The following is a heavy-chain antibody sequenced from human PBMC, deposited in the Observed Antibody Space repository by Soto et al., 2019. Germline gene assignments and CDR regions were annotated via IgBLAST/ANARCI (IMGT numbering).Heavy chain of an antibody. Sequence: QVPLVESGGGLVKPGGSLRLSCAASGFTFSAFYMSWFLQAPGQGLEWVSYISHGSTTIYYTDSVKGRFTISRDNAKTSLYLQMNSLRAEDTAVYYCARNRAYPDAFDIWGQGTMFTVS. CDR1: GFTFSAFY. J-gene: IGHJ3*02. D-gene: IGHD3-16*02. V-gene: IGHV3-11*01. CDR3: ARNRAYPDAFDI. CDR2: ISHGSTTI.